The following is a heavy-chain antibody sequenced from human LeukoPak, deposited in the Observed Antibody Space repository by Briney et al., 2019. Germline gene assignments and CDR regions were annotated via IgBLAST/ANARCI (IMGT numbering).Heavy chain of an antibody. J-gene: IGHJ4*02. CDR3: ARMGPYYYDSSGRKYYFDY. Sequence: ASVKVSCKASGYTFTSYGISWVRQAPGQGLEWMGWISAYNGNTNYAQKLQGRVTMTTDTSTSTAYMELRSLRSDDTAVYYCARMGPYYYDSSGRKYYFDYWGQGTLVTASS. CDR2: ISAYNGNT. CDR1: GYTFTSYG. V-gene: IGHV1-18*01. D-gene: IGHD3-22*01.